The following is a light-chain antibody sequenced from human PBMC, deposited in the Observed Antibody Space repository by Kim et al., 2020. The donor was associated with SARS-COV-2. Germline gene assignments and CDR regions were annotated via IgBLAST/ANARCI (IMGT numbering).Light chain of an antibody. CDR1: RDISNY. CDR2: DAS. CDR3: QQYDDLPPYT. V-gene: IGKV1-33*01. J-gene: IGKJ2*01. Sequence: ASVGDTVTITCQASRDISNYLNWYQQKPGKAPKLLIYDASNLETGVPSRFSGSGAGTDFTFTITSLQPEDFATYYCQQYDDLPPYTFGQGTKLEI.